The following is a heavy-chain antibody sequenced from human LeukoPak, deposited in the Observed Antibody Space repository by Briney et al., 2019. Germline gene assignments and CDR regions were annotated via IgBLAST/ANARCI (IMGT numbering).Heavy chain of an antibody. Sequence: GGSLRLSCVASGFTFSSYAMHWVRQTPGKGLEYVSGINSNGGSTHYANSVKGRFTISRDNARNSLYLQMNSLRAEDTAVYYCARDQDWNDRGGLDYWGQGTLVTVSS. CDR2: INSNGGST. V-gene: IGHV3-64*01. D-gene: IGHD1-1*01. CDR1: GFTFSSYA. J-gene: IGHJ4*02. CDR3: ARDQDWNDRGGLDY.